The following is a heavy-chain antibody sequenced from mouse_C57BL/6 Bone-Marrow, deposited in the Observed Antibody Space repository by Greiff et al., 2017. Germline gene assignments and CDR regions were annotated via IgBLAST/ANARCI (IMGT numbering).Heavy chain of an antibody. D-gene: IGHD1-1*01. CDR3: ARSLLYYGSSHYAMDY. CDR2: IWSGGST. CDR1: GFSLTSYG. Sequence: QVQLQQSGPGLVQPSQSLSITCTVSGFSLTSYGVHWVRQSPGKGLEWLGVIWSGGSTDSNAAFISRLSISKDNSKSQVFFKMNSLQADDTAIYYCARSLLYYGSSHYAMDYWGQGTSVTVSS. J-gene: IGHJ4*01. V-gene: IGHV2-2*01.